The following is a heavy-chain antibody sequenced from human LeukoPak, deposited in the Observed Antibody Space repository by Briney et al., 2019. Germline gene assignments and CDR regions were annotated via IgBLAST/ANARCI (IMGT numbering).Heavy chain of an antibody. D-gene: IGHD3-10*01. V-gene: IGHV1-69*04. CDR1: GGTFSSYA. Sequence: GASVKVSCKASGGTFSSYAISWVRQAPGQGLEWMGRIIPILGIANYAQKFQGRVTITADKSTSTAYMELSSLRSEDTAVYYCARDLYRNSGSYRGYYYYGMDVWGQGTTVTVSS. CDR2: IIPILGIA. CDR3: ARDLYRNSGSYRGYYYYGMDV. J-gene: IGHJ6*02.